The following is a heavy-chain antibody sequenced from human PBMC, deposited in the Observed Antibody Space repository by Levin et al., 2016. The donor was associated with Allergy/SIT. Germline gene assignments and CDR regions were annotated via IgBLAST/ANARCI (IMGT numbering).Heavy chain of an antibody. D-gene: IGHD6-13*01. J-gene: IGHJ4*02. CDR2: ISSDGSRT. CDR3: AKDRSSSWTLDY. Sequence: GESLKISCVASESGFNNYYMNWVRHTPGKGLEWVSSISSDGSRTLYADSVKGRFTISRDNSKNTLYLQMNSLRAGDTALYYCAKDRSSSWTLDYWGQGTLVTVPS. V-gene: IGHV3-23*01. CDR1: ESGFNNYY.